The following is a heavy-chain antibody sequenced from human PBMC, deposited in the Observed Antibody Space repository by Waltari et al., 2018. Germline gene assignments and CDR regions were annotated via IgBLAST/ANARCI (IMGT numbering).Heavy chain of an antibody. Sequence: QVQLVQSGAEVKKPGASVKVSCKASGYTFTSYDINWVRQATGQGLEWMGCMNPNSGNTDYAQKFQGRVTITRNTSISTAYMELSSLRSEDTAVYYCARGLREQWLVFFDYWGQGTLVTVSS. CDR1: GYTFTSYD. J-gene: IGHJ4*02. D-gene: IGHD6-19*01. CDR3: ARGLREQWLVFFDY. CDR2: MNPNSGNT. V-gene: IGHV1-8*03.